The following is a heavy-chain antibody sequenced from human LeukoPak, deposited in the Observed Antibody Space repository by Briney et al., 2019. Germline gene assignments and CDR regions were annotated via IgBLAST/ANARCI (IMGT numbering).Heavy chain of an antibody. CDR2: ISSSGSTI. D-gene: IGHD6-13*01. Sequence: GGSLRLSCAASGFTFSSYEMNWVRQAPGKRLEWVSYISSSGSTIYYADSVKGRFTISRDNAKNSLYLQMNSLRAEDTAVYYCARAGSSWSLYYYYYMDVWGKGTTVTISS. CDR3: ARAGSSWSLYYYYYMDV. V-gene: IGHV3-48*03. J-gene: IGHJ6*03. CDR1: GFTFSSYE.